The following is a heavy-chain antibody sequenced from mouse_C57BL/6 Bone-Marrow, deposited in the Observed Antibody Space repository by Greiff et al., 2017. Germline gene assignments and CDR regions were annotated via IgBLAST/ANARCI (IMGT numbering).Heavy chain of an antibody. V-gene: IGHV5-6*01. J-gene: IGHJ2*01. CDR1: GFTFSSYG. D-gene: IGHD2-2*01. CDR3: ARQRGCYGYDGGYYFDY. Sequence: EVKVVESGGDLVKPGGSLKLSCAASGFTFSSYGMSWVRQTPDKRLEWVATISSGGSHTYYPDSVKGRFTISRDNAKNTLYLQMSSLKSEDTAMYYCARQRGCYGYDGGYYFDYWGQGTTLTVSS. CDR2: ISSGGSHT.